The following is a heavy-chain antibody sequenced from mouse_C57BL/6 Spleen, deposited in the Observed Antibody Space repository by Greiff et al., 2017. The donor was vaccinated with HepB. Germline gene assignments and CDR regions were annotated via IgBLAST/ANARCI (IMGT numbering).Heavy chain of an antibody. Sequence: EVQLQQSGPELVKPGASVKISCKASGYTFTDYYMNWVKQSHGKSLEWIGDINPNNGGTSYNQKFKGKATLTVDKSSSTAYMELRSLTSEDSAVYYCARTVTLDYWGQGTTLTVSS. CDR1: GYTFTDYY. CDR3: ARTVTLDY. D-gene: IGHD2-13*01. V-gene: IGHV1-26*01. J-gene: IGHJ2*01. CDR2: INPNNGGT.